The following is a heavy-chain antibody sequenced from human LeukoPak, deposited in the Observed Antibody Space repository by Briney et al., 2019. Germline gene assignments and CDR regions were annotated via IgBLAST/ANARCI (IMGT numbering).Heavy chain of an antibody. Sequence: GGSLRLSCAASGFTFSSYSMNWVRQAPGKGLEWVSYISSSSSTIYYADSVKGRFTISRDNAKNSLYLQMNSLRAEDTAVYYCARVGSIAAAWDYYMDVWGKGTTVTISS. CDR2: ISSSSSTI. D-gene: IGHD6-13*01. V-gene: IGHV3-48*01. J-gene: IGHJ6*03. CDR1: GFTFSSYS. CDR3: ARVGSIAAAWDYYMDV.